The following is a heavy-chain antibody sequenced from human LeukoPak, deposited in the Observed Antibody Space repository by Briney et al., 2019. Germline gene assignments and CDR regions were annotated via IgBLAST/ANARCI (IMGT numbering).Heavy chain of an antibody. CDR1: GGSISSYY. V-gene: IGHV4-59*08. D-gene: IGHD3-10*01. CDR3: ARLGSGSYYGMDV. Sequence: SETLSLTCTVSGGSISSYYWSWVRQPPGKGLEWIGYIYYSGSTNYTPSLKSRVTISVDTSKNQFSLKLSSVTAADTAVYYCARLGSGSYYGMDVWGQGTTVTVSS. CDR2: IYYSGST. J-gene: IGHJ6*02.